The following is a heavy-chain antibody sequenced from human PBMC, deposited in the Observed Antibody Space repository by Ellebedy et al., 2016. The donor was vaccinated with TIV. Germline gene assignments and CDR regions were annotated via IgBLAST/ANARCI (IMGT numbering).Heavy chain of an antibody. CDR1: GYTLTELS. Sequence: AASVKVSCKVSGYTLTELSMHWVRQAPGQGLEWMGGFDPEDGETIYAQKFQGRVTMTEDTSTDTAYMELSSLRSEDTAVYYCATEHRGISSFNYFDYWGQGTLVTVSS. CDR2: FDPEDGET. CDR3: ATEHRGISSFNYFDY. D-gene: IGHD6-13*01. J-gene: IGHJ4*02. V-gene: IGHV1-24*01.